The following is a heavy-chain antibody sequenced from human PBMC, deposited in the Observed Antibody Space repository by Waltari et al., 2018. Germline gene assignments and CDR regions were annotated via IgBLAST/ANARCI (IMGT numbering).Heavy chain of an antibody. D-gene: IGHD3-22*01. V-gene: IGHV3-48*03. J-gene: IGHJ3*02. Sequence: EVQLVESGGGLVQPGGSLRLSCAASGFTFSIYEMNWVRQAPGKGLVWVSYIGGSGSPVTDADVVKGRFTISWDNAKTALYLQMNSLRAEDTAVYYCAREDYYNSGDAFDIWGQGTMVTVSS. CDR2: IGGSGSPV. CDR3: AREDYYNSGDAFDI. CDR1: GFTFSIYE.